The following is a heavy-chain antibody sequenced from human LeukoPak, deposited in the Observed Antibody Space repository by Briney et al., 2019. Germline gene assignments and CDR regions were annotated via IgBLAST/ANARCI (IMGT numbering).Heavy chain of an antibody. J-gene: IGHJ4*02. CDR3: AKDLGGYTYVIDY. V-gene: IGHV3-30*02. Sequence: GGSLRLSCAASGFAFSAYNMHWVRQAPGKGLEWVAFVHHDENTKSSADSVMGRFTVSRDNSKRTVWLQMNSLRPDDTGIYYCAKDLGGYTYVIDYWGQGALVTVSS. D-gene: IGHD5-18*01. CDR2: VHHDENTK. CDR1: GFAFSAYN.